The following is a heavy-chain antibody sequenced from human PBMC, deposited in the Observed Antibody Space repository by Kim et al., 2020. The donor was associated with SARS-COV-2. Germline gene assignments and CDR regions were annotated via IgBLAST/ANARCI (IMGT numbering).Heavy chain of an antibody. V-gene: IGHV3-11*05. CDR2: ISSSGSDT. D-gene: IGHD3-9*01. J-gene: IGHJ4*02. CDR3: AREKGQYFDLDS. CDR1: GFTFSDYY. Sequence: GGSLRLSCAASGFTFSDYYMSWIRQAPGKGLEWVSYISSSGSDTNYADSVRGRFTISRDNAKSSLYLQMNSLRVEDTAVFYCAREKGQYFDLDSWGQGTLVTVSS.